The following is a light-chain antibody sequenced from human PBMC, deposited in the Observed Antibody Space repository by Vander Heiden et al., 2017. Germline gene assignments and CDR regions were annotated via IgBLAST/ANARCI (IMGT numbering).Light chain of an antibody. J-gene: IGKJ4*01. Sequence: DIVMIQSPLSLPVTPGEPASISCRSSQSLLHSNGYNYLDWYLQKPGQSPQLLIYLGSNRASGVPDRFPGSGSGTDFTQKISRVEAENVGVYYCGQDLQSLTFEGWTKEEL. CDR1: QSLLHSNGYNY. V-gene: IGKV2-28*01. CDR3: GQDLQSLT. CDR2: LGS.